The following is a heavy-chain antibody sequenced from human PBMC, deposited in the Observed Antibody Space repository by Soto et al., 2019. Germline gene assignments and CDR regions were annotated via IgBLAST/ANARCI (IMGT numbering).Heavy chain of an antibody. Sequence: TLSLTCNVSGGSVGSSSYYWGWIRQAPGKGLEWIVSTYYSAGTYYNPSLKSRVTTSLDASKNQFSLTVTSVTAADTAIYYCARHASRGYSSSWYFEDWGQGTPVTV. V-gene: IGHV4-39*01. J-gene: IGHJ4*02. CDR2: TYYSAGT. D-gene: IGHD6-13*01. CDR1: GGSVGSSSYY. CDR3: ARHASRGYSSSWYFED.